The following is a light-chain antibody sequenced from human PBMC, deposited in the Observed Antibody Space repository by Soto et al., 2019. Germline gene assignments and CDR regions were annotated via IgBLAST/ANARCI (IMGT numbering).Light chain of an antibody. CDR3: QQTRSYPST. J-gene: IGKJ4*01. V-gene: IGKV1-5*03. CDR2: KAS. CDR1: QSISTY. Sequence: DIQLTQSPSSLSASVGDRITITCRASQSISTYLNWYQQKPGEAPTLLIYKASSLESGVPSRFSGSGSGTDFTLTISSLQAEDFATYYCQQTRSYPSTFGGGTKVDIK.